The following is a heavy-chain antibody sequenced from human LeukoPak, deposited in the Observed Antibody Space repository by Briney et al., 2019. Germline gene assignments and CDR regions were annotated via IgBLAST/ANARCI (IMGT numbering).Heavy chain of an antibody. CDR2: IYPGDSDT. CDR1: GYSFTNYW. Sequence: TGESLKIYCKGSGYSFTNYWLGWVRQMPGKGLQWMGIIYPGDSDTRYSPSFQGQVTISADKSISTAYLQWSSRKASDTAMYYCARRVITMVRDTTTNGFDSWGQGSLVTVSS. V-gene: IGHV5-51*01. CDR3: ARRVITMVRDTTTNGFDS. J-gene: IGHJ5*01. D-gene: IGHD3-10*01.